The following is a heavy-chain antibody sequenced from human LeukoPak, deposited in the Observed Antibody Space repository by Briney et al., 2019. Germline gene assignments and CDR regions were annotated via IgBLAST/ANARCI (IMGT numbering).Heavy chain of an antibody. J-gene: IGHJ6*01. CDR2: IRSKAYGGTT. Sequence: GGSLRLSCAASGFTFSDYYMSWIRQAPGKGLEWVGFIRSKAYGGTTEYAASVKGRFTISRDDSKSIAYLQMNSLKTEDTAVYYCTRDQRITFYYYGMDVWGQGTTVTVSS. V-gene: IGHV3-49*03. CDR3: TRDQRITFYYYGMDV. D-gene: IGHD2/OR15-2a*01. CDR1: GFTFSDYY.